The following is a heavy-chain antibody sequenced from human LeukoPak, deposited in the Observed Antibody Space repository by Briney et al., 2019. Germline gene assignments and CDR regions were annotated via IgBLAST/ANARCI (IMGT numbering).Heavy chain of an antibody. J-gene: IGHJ6*03. CDR1: GGSISSHY. CDR3: ARDSAYYDFWSGYPSGYMDV. CDR2: IYYSGST. D-gene: IGHD3-3*01. Sequence: SETLSLTCTVSGGSISSHYWSWIRQPPGKGLEWIGYIYYSGSTNYNPPLKSRVTISVDTSKNQFSLKLSSVTAADTAVYYCARDSAYYDFWSGYPSGYMDVWGKGTTVTVSS. V-gene: IGHV4-59*11.